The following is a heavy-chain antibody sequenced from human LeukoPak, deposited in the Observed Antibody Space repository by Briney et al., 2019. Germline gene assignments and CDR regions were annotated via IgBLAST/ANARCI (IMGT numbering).Heavy chain of an antibody. J-gene: IGHJ6*02. Sequence: ASVKVSCKASGYTFTSYAMNWVRQAPGQGLEWMGWINTNTGNPTYAQGFTGRFVFSLDTSVSTAYLQISSLKAEDTAVYYCARDLKLRYYYYYGMDVWGQGTTVTVSS. CDR2: INTNTGNP. D-gene: IGHD3-9*01. CDR3: ARDLKLRYYYYYGMDV. CDR1: GYTFTSYA. V-gene: IGHV7-4-1*02.